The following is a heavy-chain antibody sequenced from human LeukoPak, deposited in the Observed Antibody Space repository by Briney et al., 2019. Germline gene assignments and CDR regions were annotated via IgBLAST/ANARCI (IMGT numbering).Heavy chain of an antibody. V-gene: IGHV4-31*03. CDR1: GGSISSGGYY. D-gene: IGHD2-2*01. CDR2: IYYSGST. J-gene: IGHJ5*02. CDR3: ARVSVPAATSPWFDP. Sequence: SETLSLTCTVSGGSISSGGYYWSWIRQHPGKGLEWIGYIYYSGSTYYNPSLKSRVTISVDTSKNQFSLKLSSVTAADTAVYYCARVSVPAATSPWFDPWGQGTLVTVSS.